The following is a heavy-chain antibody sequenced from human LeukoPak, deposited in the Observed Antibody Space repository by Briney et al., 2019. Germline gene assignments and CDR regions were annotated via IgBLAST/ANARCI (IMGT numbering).Heavy chain of an antibody. CDR3: ANSPGLLWLGVPFDY. J-gene: IGHJ4*02. CDR1: GLTVSKNY. V-gene: IGHV3-23*01. CDR2: ISGSGGST. D-gene: IGHD5-18*01. Sequence: GGSLRLSCAASGLTVSKNYMSWVRQAPGKGLEWVSAISGSGGSTYYADSVKGRFTISRDNSKNTLYLQMNSLRAEDTAVYYCANSPGLLWLGVPFDYWGQGTLVTVSS.